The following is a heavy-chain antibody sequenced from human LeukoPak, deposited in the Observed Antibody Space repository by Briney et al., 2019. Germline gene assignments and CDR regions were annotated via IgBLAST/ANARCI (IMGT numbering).Heavy chain of an antibody. CDR3: ARDGGYSYGYGFDY. Sequence: GGSLRLSCAASGFIVSNNYMSCVRQAPGKGLEWVSVIYSGGSTYYADSVKGRFTISSGNSKNTLYLQMNSLRAEDTAVYYCARDGGYSYGYGFDYWGQGTLVTVSS. V-gene: IGHV3-53*01. CDR1: GFIVSNNY. D-gene: IGHD5-18*01. CDR2: IYSGGST. J-gene: IGHJ4*02.